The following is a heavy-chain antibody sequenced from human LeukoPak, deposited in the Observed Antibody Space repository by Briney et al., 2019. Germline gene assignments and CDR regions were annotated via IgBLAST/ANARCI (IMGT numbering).Heavy chain of an antibody. CDR2: IYYSGST. CDR1: GGSISSSSYY. CDR3: ARGVAWSKAARTNRVQP. Sequence: SETLSLTCTVSGGSISSSSYYWGWIRQPPGKGLEWIGSIYYSGSTYYNPSLKSRVTISVDTSRNQFSLKLSLVTAADTAGYLCARGVAWSKAARTNRVQPWGQGTLVTVSS. D-gene: IGHD6-6*01. J-gene: IGHJ5*02. V-gene: IGHV4-39*07.